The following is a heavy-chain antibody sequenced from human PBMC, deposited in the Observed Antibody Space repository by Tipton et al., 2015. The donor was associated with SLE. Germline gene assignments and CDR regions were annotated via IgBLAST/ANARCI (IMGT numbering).Heavy chain of an antibody. J-gene: IGHJ3*01. D-gene: IGHD6-13*01. CDR3: ARENVAADGALDV. Sequence: TLSLTCVFSGFSIRSAYSWGWVRQPPGKGLEGIGTVYPSGSTHYNPSLKSRVTISVDTSKNQFSLKLTSVTAADTAVYYCARENVAADGALDVWGQGTMVTVSS. CDR2: VYPSGST. V-gene: IGHV4-38-2*02. CDR1: GFSIRSAYS.